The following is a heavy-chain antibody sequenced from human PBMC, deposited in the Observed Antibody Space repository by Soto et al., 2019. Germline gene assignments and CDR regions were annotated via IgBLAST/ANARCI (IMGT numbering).Heavy chain of an antibody. D-gene: IGHD3-3*01. CDR2: ISYDGSNK. CDR3: ASNYDFWSMDV. V-gene: IGHV3-30*03. J-gene: IGHJ6*02. CDR1: GFTFSSYG. Sequence: QVQLVESGGGVVQPGRSLRLSCAASGFTFSSYGMHWVRQAPGKGLEWVAVISYDGSNKYYADSVKGRFTISRDNSKNPLYLQMNSLRAEDTAVYYCASNYDFWSMDVWGQGTTVTVSS.